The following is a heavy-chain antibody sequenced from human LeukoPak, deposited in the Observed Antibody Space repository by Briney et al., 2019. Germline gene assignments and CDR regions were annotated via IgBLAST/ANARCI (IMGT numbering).Heavy chain of an antibody. D-gene: IGHD3-16*01. V-gene: IGHV3-9*01. CDR3: AKLGGTFDI. CDR2: ISWNSGLK. CDR1: GFTFDNYA. Sequence: GGSLRLSCAVSGFTFDNYAMHWVRQAPGKGLEWVSYISWNSGLKGYADSVKGRFTISRDNAKNSLVLQMNSLTTEDTALYYCAKLGGTFDIWGQGTMVVVSS. J-gene: IGHJ3*02.